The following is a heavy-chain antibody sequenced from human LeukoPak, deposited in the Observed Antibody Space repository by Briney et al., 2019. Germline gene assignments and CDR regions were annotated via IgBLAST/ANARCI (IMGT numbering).Heavy chain of an antibody. V-gene: IGHV3-74*01. J-gene: IGHJ5*02. CDR3: VRGGPSTWS. D-gene: IGHD2-15*01. CDR2: INDDGSDT. Sequence: GGSLRLSCAASGFTFKLYWMHWVRQVPGKRPVWVSRINDDGSDTIYADSVRGRFTISRDDAKNTVYLQMNNLRAEDTAVYYCVRGGPSTWSWGQGTLLTVSS. CDR1: GFTFKLYW.